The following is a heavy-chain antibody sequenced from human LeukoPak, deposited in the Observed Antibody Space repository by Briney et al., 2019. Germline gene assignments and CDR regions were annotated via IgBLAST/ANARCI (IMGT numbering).Heavy chain of an antibody. CDR3: AKSHTAAAGFDY. CDR2: ISYDGSNK. V-gene: IGHV3-30*18. D-gene: IGHD6-13*01. CDR1: GFTFSSYG. Sequence: GGSLRLSCAASGFTFSSYGMHWVRQAPGKGLEWVAVISYDGSNKYYADSVKGRFAISRDNSKNTLYLQMNSLRAEDTAVYYCAKSHTAAAGFDYWGQGTLVTVSS. J-gene: IGHJ4*02.